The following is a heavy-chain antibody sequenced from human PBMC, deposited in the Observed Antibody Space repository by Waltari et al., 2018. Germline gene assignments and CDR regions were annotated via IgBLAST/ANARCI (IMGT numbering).Heavy chain of an antibody. CDR1: GFPFSRFP. V-gene: IGHV3-64D*08. CDR2: VSNNGDSA. D-gene: IGHD3-16*01. J-gene: IGHJ4*02. Sequence: VQLVESGGGLVRPGGSLRLSCSASGFPFSRFPMHWVRQAPGKGLEYVSAVSNNGDSAYYADSVKGRFTISRDNSKNTLYLQMTSLKAEDTAVYYCVKDGPGAGWGDYDYWGQGTLVTVSS. CDR3: VKDGPGAGWGDYDY.